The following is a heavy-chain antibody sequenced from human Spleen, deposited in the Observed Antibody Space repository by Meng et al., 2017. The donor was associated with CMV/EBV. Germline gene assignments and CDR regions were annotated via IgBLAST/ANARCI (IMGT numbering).Heavy chain of an antibody. CDR1: VFAFDEYA. CDR3: TRDWDSSVDDGFDI. Sequence: GGSLRLSCSVSVFAFDEYAINWVRQAPGRGLEGVGIIRSEGYGGTKRYAASVKGRFTVSRDDSKNIAYLQMNSLRSEDTAVYYCTRDWDSSVDDGFDIWGQGTMVTVSS. CDR2: IRSEGYGGTK. J-gene: IGHJ3*02. V-gene: IGHV3-49*04. D-gene: IGHD5-12*01.